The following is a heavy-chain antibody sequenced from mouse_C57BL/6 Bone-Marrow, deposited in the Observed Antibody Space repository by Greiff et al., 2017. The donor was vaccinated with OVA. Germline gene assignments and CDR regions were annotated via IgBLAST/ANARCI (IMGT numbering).Heavy chain of an antibody. J-gene: IGHJ2*01. Sequence: EVQLQQSGAELVRPGASVKLSCTASGFNFKDDYMPWVKQRPEQGLEWIGWIDPENGDTEYASNFQGKATITADTSSNTADLQLSRLTSEDTAVYYCTSYGNFDDWGKGTTLTVSS. CDR1: GFNFKDDY. D-gene: IGHD1-1*01. CDR2: IDPENGDT. CDR3: TSYGNFDD. V-gene: IGHV14-4*01.